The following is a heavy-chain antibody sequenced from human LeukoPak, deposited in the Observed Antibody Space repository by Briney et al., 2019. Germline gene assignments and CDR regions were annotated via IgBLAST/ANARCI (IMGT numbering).Heavy chain of an antibody. Sequence: AGGSLRLSCAVSGFTFSNYYMSWIRQPPGKGLEWVSYISSNGSTIYHAASVKGRFTISRANAKNSLYLQMYSPTAEDTAVYYCVRGNSYQLLLSGGIRGDLFFDLWGGGTLVTVST. CDR3: VRGNSYQLLLSGGIRGDLFFDL. CDR1: GFTFSNYY. V-gene: IGHV3-11*01. D-gene: IGHD2-2*01. J-gene: IGHJ2*01. CDR2: ISSNGSTI.